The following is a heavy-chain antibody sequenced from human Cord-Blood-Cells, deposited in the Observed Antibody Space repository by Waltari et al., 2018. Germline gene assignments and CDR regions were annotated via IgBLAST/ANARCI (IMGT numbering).Heavy chain of an antibody. Sequence: QVQLVQSGAEVKKTRSSVKVSCKASGGTFSSHDLSLVVQATGQGREWMGGIIPIFGTANYAQKFQGRVTITADESTSTAYMELSSLRSEDTAVYYCARVVSGYDSSGYYDAFDIWGQGTMVTVSS. CDR2: IIPIFGTA. CDR3: ARVVSGYDSSGYYDAFDI. V-gene: IGHV1-69*01. CDR1: GGTFSSHD. J-gene: IGHJ3*02. D-gene: IGHD3-22*01.